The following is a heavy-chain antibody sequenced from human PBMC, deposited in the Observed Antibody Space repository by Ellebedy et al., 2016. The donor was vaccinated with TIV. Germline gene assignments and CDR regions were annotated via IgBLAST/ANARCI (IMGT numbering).Heavy chain of an antibody. Sequence: AASVKVSCKASGGTFSSYAISWVRQPPGQGLEWMGGIIPIFGTANYAQKFQGRVTITADESTGTAYMELSSRRAEDTAVYYCAREDPFRGVIIGGYWGQGTLVTVSS. CDR2: IIPIFGTA. CDR1: GGTFSSYA. J-gene: IGHJ4*02. D-gene: IGHD3-10*01. V-gene: IGHV1-69*13. CDR3: AREDPFRGVIIGGY.